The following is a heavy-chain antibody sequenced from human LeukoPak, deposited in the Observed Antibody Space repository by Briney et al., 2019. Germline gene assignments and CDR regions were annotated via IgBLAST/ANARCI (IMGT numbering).Heavy chain of an antibody. CDR1: GYTFTSYA. CDR3: ASSTHSSGWPTYSFDY. Sequence: ASVKVSCKASGYTFTSYAMHWVRQAPGQRLEWMGWINAGNGNTKYSQKVRGRVTITRDTSASTAYMELSSLRSEDTAVYYCASSTHSSGWPTYSFDYWGQGTLVTVSS. CDR2: INAGNGNT. V-gene: IGHV1-3*01. D-gene: IGHD6-19*01. J-gene: IGHJ4*02.